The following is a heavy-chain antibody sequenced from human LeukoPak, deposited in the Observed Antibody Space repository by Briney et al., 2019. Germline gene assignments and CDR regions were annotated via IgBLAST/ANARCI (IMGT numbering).Heavy chain of an antibody. D-gene: IGHD3-10*01. V-gene: IGHV3-53*01. CDR1: GFAVSSID. J-gene: IGHJ4*02. CDR2: IYVGGRS. Sequence: GGSLRLSCAASGFAVSSIDMSWVRHAPGKGLKWVSTIYVGGRSYYADSVKGRFTISRDDSKNMVYLQMNSMRAEDAATYFCARDLGDGEFDSWGQGTLVTVSS. CDR3: ARDLGDGEFDS.